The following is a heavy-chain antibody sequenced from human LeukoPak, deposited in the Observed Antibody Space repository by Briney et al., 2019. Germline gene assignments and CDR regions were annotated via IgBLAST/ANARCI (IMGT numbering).Heavy chain of an antibody. Sequence: SGGSLRLSCAASGFTFSSYWMSWVRQAPGKGLEWVANIKQDGSEKYYVDSVKGRFTISRDNSKDTLYLQMNGLTAEDTAMYYCAKGLGYYASGTYYNRIPDPWGQGTLVTVSS. D-gene: IGHD3-10*01. CDR2: IKQDGSEK. J-gene: IGHJ5*02. V-gene: IGHV3-7*03. CDR3: AKGLGYYASGTYYNRIPDP. CDR1: GFTFSSYW.